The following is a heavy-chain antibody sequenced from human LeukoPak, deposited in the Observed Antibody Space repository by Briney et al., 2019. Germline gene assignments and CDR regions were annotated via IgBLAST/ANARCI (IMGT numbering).Heavy chain of an antibody. Sequence: GGSLRLSCAASGFTFSSYGMHWVRQAPGKGLEWVAFIRYDGSNKYYADSVKGRFTISRDNSKNTLYLQMNSLRAEDTAVYYCAKDRSYSGFEPLDYWGQGTLVTVSS. CDR1: GFTFSSYG. V-gene: IGHV3-30*02. D-gene: IGHD5-12*01. J-gene: IGHJ4*02. CDR3: AKDRSYSGFEPLDY. CDR2: IRYDGSNK.